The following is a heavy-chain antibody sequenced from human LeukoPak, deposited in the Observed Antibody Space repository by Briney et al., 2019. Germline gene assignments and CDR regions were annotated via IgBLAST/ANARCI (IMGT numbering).Heavy chain of an antibody. CDR2: IYYSGST. CDR3: ARGLGETYYYDSSGYYYFDY. V-gene: IGHV4-59*06. Sequence: SETLSLTCTVSGGSISRYYWSWIRQHPGKGLEWIGYIYYSGSTYYNPSLKSRVTISVDTSKNQFSLKLSSVTAADTAVYYCARGLGETYYYDSSGYYYFDYWGQGTLVTVSS. D-gene: IGHD3-22*01. CDR1: GGSISRYY. J-gene: IGHJ4*02.